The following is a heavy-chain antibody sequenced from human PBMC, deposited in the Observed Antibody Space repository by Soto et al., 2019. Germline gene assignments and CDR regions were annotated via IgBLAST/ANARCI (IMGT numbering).Heavy chain of an antibody. CDR2: IFSSGTT. J-gene: IGHJ4*02. Sequence: SETLSLTCAVSGGSMTSYFWSWIRQPPGKGLEWIGCIFSSGTTTYNPSLNSRVTISLDTSKNQFSLKLSSVTAADTALYYCARVPDYWGQGTLVTVSS. CDR3: ARVPDY. V-gene: IGHV4-59*01. CDR1: GGSMTSYF.